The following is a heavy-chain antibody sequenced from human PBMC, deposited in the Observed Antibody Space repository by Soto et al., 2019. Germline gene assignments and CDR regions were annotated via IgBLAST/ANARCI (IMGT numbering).Heavy chain of an antibody. CDR1: GGTFSSYA. D-gene: IGHD3-10*01. CDR3: GCGYYYGSGGTTWFDP. Sequence: SVKVSCKASGGTFSSYAISWVRQAPGQGLEWMGGIIPIFGTANYAQKFQGRVTITADESTSTAYMELSRLRYEDTAVYYCGCGYYYGSGGTTWFDPWGQGTLVTVSS. J-gene: IGHJ5*02. V-gene: IGHV1-69*13. CDR2: IIPIFGTA.